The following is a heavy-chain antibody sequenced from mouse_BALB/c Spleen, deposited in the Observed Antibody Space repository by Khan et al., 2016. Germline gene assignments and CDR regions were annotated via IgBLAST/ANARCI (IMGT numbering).Heavy chain of an antibody. V-gene: IGHV3-6*02. Sequence: EVKLEESGPGLVKPSQSLSLTCSVTGYSITSGYYWNWIRQFPGNKLEWMGYISYDGSNNYTTSLKNRISITRDTSKNQFFLKLNSVTTEDTATXYCARSDSYYYGTPYYFDDWGQGTTLTVSS. CDR3: ARSDSYYYGTPYYFDD. D-gene: IGHD1-1*01. J-gene: IGHJ2*01. CDR2: ISYDGSN. CDR1: GYSITSGYY.